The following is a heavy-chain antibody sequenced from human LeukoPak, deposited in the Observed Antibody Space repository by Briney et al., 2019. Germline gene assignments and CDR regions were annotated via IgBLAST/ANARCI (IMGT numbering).Heavy chain of an antibody. Sequence: PGGSLRLPCAASGFTFSSYEMNWVRQAPGKGLEWVSYISSSGSTIYYADSVKGRFTISRDNAKNSLYLQMNRLRADDTAVYYCARDEVRGNALDYCGQGTLVTVSS. CDR3: ARDEVRGNALDY. J-gene: IGHJ4*02. CDR1: GFTFSSYE. D-gene: IGHD3-16*01. CDR2: ISSSGSTI. V-gene: IGHV3-48*03.